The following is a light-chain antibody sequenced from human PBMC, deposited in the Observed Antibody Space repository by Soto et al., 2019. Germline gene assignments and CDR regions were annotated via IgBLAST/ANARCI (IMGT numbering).Light chain of an antibody. J-gene: IGKJ4*01. Sequence: EIVMTQSPATLSVSPGERATLSCRASQSISSHLCWYQQKPGQAPRLLIYSASTRATGIPARFSGSGSGTEFTLTISSLQSEDFAVYYCQQYNNWPPLTFGGGTKVEFK. CDR2: SAS. CDR1: QSISSH. CDR3: QQYNNWPPLT. V-gene: IGKV3-15*01.